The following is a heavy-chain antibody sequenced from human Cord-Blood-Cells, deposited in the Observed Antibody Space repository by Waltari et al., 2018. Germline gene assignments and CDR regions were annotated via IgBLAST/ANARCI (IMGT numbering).Heavy chain of an antibody. CDR1: GFTLSSYG. D-gene: IGHD7-27*01. V-gene: IGHV3-33*01. Sequence: QVQLVEAGGGVVQPGRSLRRSCASSGFTLSSYGMHWVRQAPGKGLDWVAVIWYDGSNKYYADSVKGRFTISRDNSKNTLYLQMNSLRAEDTAVYYCARDVTGDYFDYWGQGTLVTVSS. J-gene: IGHJ4*02. CDR3: ARDVTGDYFDY. CDR2: IWYDGSNK.